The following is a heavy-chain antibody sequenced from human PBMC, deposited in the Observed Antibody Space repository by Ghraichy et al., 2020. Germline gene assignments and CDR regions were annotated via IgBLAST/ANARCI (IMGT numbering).Heavy chain of an antibody. CDR2: ISGGADRT. CDR3: AKGPLYSGYDFGAEY. Sequence: GGSLRLSCVASGFTFSKFAMNWVRQAPGQGLEWVSGISGGADRTYYADSVKGRFSVSRDNSKNTVSLQMSSLRSEDTAVYYCAKGPLYSGYDFGAEYWGQGTVVTVSS. CDR1: GFTFSKFA. D-gene: IGHD5-12*01. V-gene: IGHV3-23*01. J-gene: IGHJ4*02.